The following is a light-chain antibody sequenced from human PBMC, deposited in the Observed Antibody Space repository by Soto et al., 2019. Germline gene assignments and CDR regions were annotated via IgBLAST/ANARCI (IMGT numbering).Light chain of an antibody. CDR3: QQYNNWTYT. CDR1: QSVYSN. J-gene: IGKJ3*01. CDR2: GAS. V-gene: IGKV3-15*01. Sequence: EIVMTQSPATLSVSPGERATLSCRASQSVYSNLAWYQQKPGQPPRLLIYGASTRATGIPARFSGSGSGTEFTFTISSLQSEDFAAYYCQQYNNWTYTFGPGTKVDIK.